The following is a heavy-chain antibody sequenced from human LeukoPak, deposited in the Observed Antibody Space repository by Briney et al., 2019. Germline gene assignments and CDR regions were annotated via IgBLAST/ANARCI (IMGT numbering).Heavy chain of an antibody. J-gene: IGHJ3*02. Sequence: GGSLRLSCAASEFSVGSNYMTWVRQAPGKGLEWVSLIYSGGSTYYADSVKGRFTISRDNSKNTLYPQMNSLRAEDTAVYYCAKDSEIAVAGPVLYDAFDIWGQGTMVTVSS. CDR2: IYSGGST. CDR3: AKDSEIAVAGPVLYDAFDI. D-gene: IGHD6-19*01. V-gene: IGHV3-66*01. CDR1: EFSVGSNY.